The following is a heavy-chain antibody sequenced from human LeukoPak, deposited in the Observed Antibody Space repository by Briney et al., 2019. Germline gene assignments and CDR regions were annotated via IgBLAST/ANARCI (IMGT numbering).Heavy chain of an antibody. CDR1: GDSISSYY. CDR2: IYTSGAT. CDR3: ARGGEWAFDV. J-gene: IGHJ3*01. D-gene: IGHD3-16*01. Sequence: SETLSLTCTVSGDSISSYYWGWIRQPAGKGLEWIGRIYTSGATNYSPSLKSRVTMSVDTSKKQFSLKLTSVTAADTAVYYCARGGEWAFDVWGQGTLVTVSS. V-gene: IGHV4-4*07.